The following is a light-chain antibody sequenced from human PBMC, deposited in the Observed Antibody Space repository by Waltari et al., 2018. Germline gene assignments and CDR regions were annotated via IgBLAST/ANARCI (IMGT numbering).Light chain of an antibody. CDR2: DAS. CDR1: RGVGSA. V-gene: IGKV3-15*01. J-gene: IGKJ2*01. Sequence: DILVTQSPATLSVSPGEGATLSCRARRGVGSALAWYQQKPSQAPRLLLFDASASATCIPARFSGSGSGTEFTLSISSLQSEDSAAYYCQQYYDGYSFGQGTKLEIK. CDR3: QQYYDGYS.